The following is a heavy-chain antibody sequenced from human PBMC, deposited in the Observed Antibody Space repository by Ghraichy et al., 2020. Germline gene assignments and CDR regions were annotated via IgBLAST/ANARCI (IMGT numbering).Heavy chain of an antibody. Sequence: GGSLRLSCAIPEFTINNCAMHWVRQAPGKGLEWVSGIFWGSGGTGYADSVKGRFTISRDKAKNSVYLQMNSLRPDDTALYYCGKDMQPGGLAVWGQGTTVTVSS. V-gene: IGHV3-9*01. CDR2: IFWGSGGT. CDR1: EFTINNCA. D-gene: IGHD6-13*01. CDR3: GKDMQPGGLAV. J-gene: IGHJ6*02.